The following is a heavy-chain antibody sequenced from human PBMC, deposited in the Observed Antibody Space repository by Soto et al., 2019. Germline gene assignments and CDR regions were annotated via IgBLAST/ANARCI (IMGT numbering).Heavy chain of an antibody. J-gene: IGHJ3*02. D-gene: IGHD3-3*01. CDR2: IIPIFGTA. CDR3: AREIFGVIITGGRDAFDI. V-gene: IGHV1-69*13. Sequence: SVKVSCKASGGTFSTYAISWVRQAPGQGLEWMGGIIPIFGTAKYAQKFQGRVTIAADESTSTAYMELSSLRSEDTAVYYCAREIFGVIITGGRDAFDIWGQGTMVTVSS. CDR1: GGTFSTYA.